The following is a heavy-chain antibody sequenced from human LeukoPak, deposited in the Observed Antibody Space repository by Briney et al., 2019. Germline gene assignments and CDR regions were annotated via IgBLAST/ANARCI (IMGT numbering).Heavy chain of an antibody. J-gene: IGHJ6*02. CDR1: AFTFSSYA. CDR2: IWYDGSNK. CDR3: ARAGGSNSLYGMDV. V-gene: IGHV3-33*01. Sequence: TGGSLRLSCAASAFTFSSYAMHWVRQAPGKGLEWVAVIWYDGSNKYYADSVKGRFTISRDNSKNTLYLQMNSLRAEDTAVYYCARAGGSNSLYGMDVWGQGTTVTVSS. D-gene: IGHD6-6*01.